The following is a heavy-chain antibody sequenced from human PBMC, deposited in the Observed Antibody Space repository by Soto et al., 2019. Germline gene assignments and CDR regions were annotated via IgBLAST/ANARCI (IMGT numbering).Heavy chain of an antibody. CDR1: GFSFSTYS. Sequence: EVLLVESGGGLVQPGGSLRLSCAASGFSFSTYSMNWVRQAPGEGLEWISYISSSSNTIYYADSVKGRFTISRDNAKNSLYLQMNSLRAEDTAVYYCALRAGPLGGQGTLVTVSS. J-gene: IGHJ4*02. V-gene: IGHV3-48*01. D-gene: IGHD6-13*01. CDR2: ISSSSNTI. CDR3: ALRAGPL.